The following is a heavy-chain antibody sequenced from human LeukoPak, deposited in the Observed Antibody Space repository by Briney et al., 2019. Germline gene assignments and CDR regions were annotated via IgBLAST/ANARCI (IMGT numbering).Heavy chain of an antibody. Sequence: GGSLRLSCAASGFTFSSYWISWVRQVPGKGLEWVANIKQDGSEEYYVDSVKGRFTISRDNGKNSLFLQMTSLRAEDTAVYYCARDREIWLPHNWFDPWGQGTLVTVSS. J-gene: IGHJ5*02. CDR2: IKQDGSEE. CDR1: GFTFSSYW. CDR3: ARDREIWLPHNWFDP. D-gene: IGHD5-24*01. V-gene: IGHV3-7*01.